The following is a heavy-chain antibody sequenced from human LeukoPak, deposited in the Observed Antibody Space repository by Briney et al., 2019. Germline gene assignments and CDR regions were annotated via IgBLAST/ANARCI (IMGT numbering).Heavy chain of an antibody. V-gene: IGHV4-59*01. Sequence: PSQTLSLTCTVSGGSISSYYWSWIRQPPGKGLEWIGYIYYSGSTNYNPSLKSRVTISVDTSKNQFSLKLSSVTAADTAVYYCARGHCSSTSCYPGWFDPWGQGTLVTVSS. CDR1: GGSISSYY. J-gene: IGHJ5*02. D-gene: IGHD2-2*01. CDR2: IYYSGST. CDR3: ARGHCSSTSCYPGWFDP.